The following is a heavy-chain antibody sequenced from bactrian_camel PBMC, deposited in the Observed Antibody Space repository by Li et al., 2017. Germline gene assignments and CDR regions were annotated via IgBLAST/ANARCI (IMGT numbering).Heavy chain of an antibody. CDR1: EYTNTPKC. CDR2: IYTADGST. V-gene: IGHV3S40*01. CDR3: RQMADPGTATSCLHGNIIS. D-gene: IGHD1*01. J-gene: IGHJ4*01. Sequence: DVQLVESGGESTAPGGSLRLSCAPSEYTNTPKCIGWFRQAPGKEREGVACIYTADGSTLYADSVKGRFTISRDAARTRCICKWTACNLRTLPCSTVRQMADPGTATSCLHGNIISGARGPRSPSP.